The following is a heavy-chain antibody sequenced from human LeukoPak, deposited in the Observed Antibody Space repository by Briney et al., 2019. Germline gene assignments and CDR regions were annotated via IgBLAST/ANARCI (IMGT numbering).Heavy chain of an antibody. V-gene: IGHV1-18*04. CDR2: IGGSKDNT. CDR1: DYTFSTSG. CDR3: ARGGSGTYLYSTFDP. J-gene: IGHJ5*02. D-gene: IGHD3-10*01. Sequence: ASVTVSCKASDYTFSTSGINWVRQAPGQGLEWMGWIGGSKDNTNYAQKFQERVTMTTDTSTTTAYMELRSLRSDDTAVYYCARGGSGTYLYSTFDPWGQGTLVTVAS.